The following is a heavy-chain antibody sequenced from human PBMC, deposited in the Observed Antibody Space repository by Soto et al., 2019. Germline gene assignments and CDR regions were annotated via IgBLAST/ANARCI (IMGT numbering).Heavy chain of an antibody. V-gene: IGHV3-33*01. CDR3: ARGEVVPAAIDVEWFDP. CDR1: GFTFSSYG. D-gene: IGHD2-2*01. CDR2: IWYDGSNK. J-gene: IGHJ5*02. Sequence: QVQLVESGGGVVQPGRSLRLSCAASGFTFSSYGMHWVRQAPGKGLEWVAVIWYDGSNKYYADSVKGRFTISRDNSKNTLYLQRNSLRAEDRAVYYCARGEVVPAAIDVEWFDPWGQGTLVTVSS.